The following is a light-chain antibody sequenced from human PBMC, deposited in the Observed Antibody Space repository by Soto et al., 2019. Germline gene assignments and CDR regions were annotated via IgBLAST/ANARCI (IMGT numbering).Light chain of an antibody. CDR3: QQYNNWPRT. CDR2: GAS. CDR1: QGVSSN. V-gene: IGKV3-15*01. J-gene: IGKJ1*01. Sequence: IVRTQSPATLSLSPGERATLSCRASQGVSSNLAWYQQKPGQAPRLPIYGASTRATGIPARFSGSGSGTEFTLTISSLQSEDFAVYYCQQYNNWPRTFGQGTKVDIK.